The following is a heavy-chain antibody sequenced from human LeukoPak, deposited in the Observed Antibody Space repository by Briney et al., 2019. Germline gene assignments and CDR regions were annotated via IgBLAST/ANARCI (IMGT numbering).Heavy chain of an antibody. CDR2: ISYDGSNK. Sequence: QSGGSLRLSCAASGFTFSSYAMHWVRQAPGKGLEWVAVISYDGSNKYHADSVKGRFTISRDNSKNTLYLQMNSLRAEDTAVYYCARAREQWLVTYGMDVWGQGTTVTVSS. J-gene: IGHJ6*02. V-gene: IGHV3-30-3*01. D-gene: IGHD6-19*01. CDR1: GFTFSSYA. CDR3: ARAREQWLVTYGMDV.